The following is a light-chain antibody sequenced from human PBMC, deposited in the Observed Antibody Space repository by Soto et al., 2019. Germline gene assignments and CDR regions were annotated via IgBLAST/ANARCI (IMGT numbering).Light chain of an antibody. CDR2: GNS. CDR3: QSYDSSLSGYV. Sequence: QPVLTQPPSVSGAPGQRVTISCTGRSSNIGAGYDVYWYQQLPGTAPKGLIYGNSNRPSGVPDGFSGAKSGTSASLAITGLQAEDEAEYYCQSYDSSLSGYVFGTGTKVTVL. J-gene: IGLJ1*01. V-gene: IGLV1-40*01. CDR1: SSNIGAGYD.